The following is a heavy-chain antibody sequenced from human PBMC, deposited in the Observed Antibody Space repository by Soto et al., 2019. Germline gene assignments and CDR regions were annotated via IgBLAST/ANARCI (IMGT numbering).Heavy chain of an antibody. CDR1: GYTFTSYG. CDR3: AIHRERRNHPDDAVDS. J-gene: IGHJ3*02. Sequence: ASVKVSCKASGYTFTSYGISWVRQAPGQGLEWMGWISAYNGNTNYTQKLQGRVTMTTDTSTSTAYMELRSLRSDDTAVYYCAIHRERRNHPDDAVDSWGQGTMVTGS. D-gene: IGHD1-1*01. CDR2: ISAYNGNT. V-gene: IGHV1-18*01.